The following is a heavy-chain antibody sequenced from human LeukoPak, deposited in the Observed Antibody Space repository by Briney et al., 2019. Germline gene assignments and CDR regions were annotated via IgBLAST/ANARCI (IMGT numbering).Heavy chain of an antibody. CDR3: ARSYWVGANDYFDY. CDR1: GGSISSYY. D-gene: IGHD1-26*01. J-gene: IGHJ4*02. V-gene: IGHV4-4*07. Sequence: SETLSLTCTVSGGSISSYYWSWIRQPAGKGLEWIGRIYTSGSTNYNPSLKSRVTMSVDTSKNQFSLKLSSVTAADTAVYYCARSYWVGANDYFDYWGQGTLVTVSS. CDR2: IYTSGST.